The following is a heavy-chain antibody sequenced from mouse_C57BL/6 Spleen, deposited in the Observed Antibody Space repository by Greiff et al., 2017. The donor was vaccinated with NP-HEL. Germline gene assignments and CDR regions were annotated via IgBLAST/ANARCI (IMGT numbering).Heavy chain of an antibody. J-gene: IGHJ1*03. CDR2: IYPRSGNT. CDR1: GYTFTSYG. Sequence: LQESGAELARPGASVKLSCKASGYTFTSYGISWVKQRTGQGLEWIGEIYPRSGNTYYNEKFKGKATLTADKSSSTAYMELRSLTSEDSAVYFCARRTTVVATYWYFDVWGTGTTVTVSS. CDR3: ARRTTVVATYWYFDV. D-gene: IGHD1-1*01. V-gene: IGHV1-81*01.